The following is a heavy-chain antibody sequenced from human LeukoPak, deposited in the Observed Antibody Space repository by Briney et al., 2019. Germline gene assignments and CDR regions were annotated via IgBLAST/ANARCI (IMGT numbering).Heavy chain of an antibody. CDR1: GNSISSGYY. V-gene: IGHV4-38-2*02. CDR3: AREDGYKIYYYYYMDV. CDR2: IYYSGST. J-gene: IGHJ6*03. D-gene: IGHD5-24*01. Sequence: SETLSLTCTVSGNSISSGYYWGWIRQPPGKGLEWIGSIYYSGSTYYNPSLKSRVTISVDTSKNQFSLKLSSVTAADTAVYYCAREDGYKIYYYYYMDVWGKGTTVTVSS.